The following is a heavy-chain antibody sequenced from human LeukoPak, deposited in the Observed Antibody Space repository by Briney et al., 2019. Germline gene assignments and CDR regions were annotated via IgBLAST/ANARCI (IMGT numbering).Heavy chain of an antibody. J-gene: IGHJ4*02. Sequence: ASVKVSCKASGYTFTGYYMHWVRQAPGQGLEWMGWINPNSGGTNYAQKFQGRVTMTRDTSISTAYMELSRLRSDDTAVYYCARGGSSTYYYDSRGYYFDYWGQGTLVTVSS. CDR3: ARGGSSTYYYDSRGYYFDY. D-gene: IGHD3-22*01. CDR1: GYTFTGYY. CDR2: INPNSGGT. V-gene: IGHV1-2*02.